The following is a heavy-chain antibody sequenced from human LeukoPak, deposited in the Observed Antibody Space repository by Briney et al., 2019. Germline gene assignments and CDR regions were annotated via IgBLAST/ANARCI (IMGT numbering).Heavy chain of an antibody. CDR3: AREGSDFWSGYSKGYFDY. CDR2: IGSSVSTR. Sequence: GGSLRLSCAVSGFTFSSYNMNWVRRAPGKGLEWVSYIGSSVSTRYYADSVKGRFTISRDNGKHSLYLQMNSLRAEDTAVYYCAREGSDFWSGYSKGYFDYWGRGTLVTVSS. CDR1: GFTFSSYN. D-gene: IGHD3-3*01. V-gene: IGHV3-48*01. J-gene: IGHJ4*02.